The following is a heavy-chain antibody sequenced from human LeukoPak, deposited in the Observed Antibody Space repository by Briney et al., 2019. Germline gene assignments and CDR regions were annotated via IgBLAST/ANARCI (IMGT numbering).Heavy chain of an antibody. J-gene: IGHJ4*02. CDR2: IRYDGSNQ. CDR1: GFTFSSYG. D-gene: IGHD5-18*01. CDR3: ARGYGESHSDY. Sequence: GGSLRLSCAASGFTFSSYGMHLVRQTPGKGLEWVSFIRYDGSNQYYADSVKGRFTISRDNSKNTLYLQMNSLRPEDTAVYFCARGYGESHSDYWGQGTLVTVSS. V-gene: IGHV3-30*02.